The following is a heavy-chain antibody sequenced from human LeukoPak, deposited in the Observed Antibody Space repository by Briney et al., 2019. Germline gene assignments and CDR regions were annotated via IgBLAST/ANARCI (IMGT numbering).Heavy chain of an antibody. CDR1: GFTFSDYY. CDR2: ISSSGSSI. D-gene: IGHD4-23*01. V-gene: IGHV3-11*01. J-gene: IGHJ4*02. Sequence: PGGSLRLSCAASGFTFSDYYMNWIRQAPGKGLEWVSYISSSGSSIYYADSVKGRFTISGDNAKNSLYLQMNSLRAEDTAVYYCAISSVVTEGTFDYWGQGTLVTVSS. CDR3: AISSVVTEGTFDY.